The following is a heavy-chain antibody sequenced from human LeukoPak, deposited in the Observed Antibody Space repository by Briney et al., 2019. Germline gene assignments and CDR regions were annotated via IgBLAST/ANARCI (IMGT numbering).Heavy chain of an antibody. CDR2: IIPIFGTA. V-gene: IGHV1-69*05. J-gene: IGHJ4*02. CDR3: AKVVAGTRRAQLDIYFDY. D-gene: IGHD6-19*01. CDR1: GGTFSSYA. Sequence: SVKVSCKASGGTFSSYAISWVRQAPGQGLEWMGGIIPIFGTANYAQKFQGRVTITTDESTSTAYMELNSLRAEDTAVYYCAKVVAGTRRAQLDIYFDYWGQGTLVTVSS.